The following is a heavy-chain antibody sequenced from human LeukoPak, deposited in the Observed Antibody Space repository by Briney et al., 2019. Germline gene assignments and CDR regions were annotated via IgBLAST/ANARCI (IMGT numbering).Heavy chain of an antibody. J-gene: IGHJ4*02. Sequence: ASVKVSCKASGYTFTGYYMHWVRQAPGQGLEWMGWINPKSGGTNYAQKFQGWVTMTRDTSMSTAYMELSRLRYEDTAVYYCARDARGTDYYDSSGSVDHWGQGTLVTVSS. CDR1: GYTFTGYY. CDR2: INPKSGGT. CDR3: ARDARGTDYYDSSGSVDH. D-gene: IGHD3-22*01. V-gene: IGHV1-2*04.